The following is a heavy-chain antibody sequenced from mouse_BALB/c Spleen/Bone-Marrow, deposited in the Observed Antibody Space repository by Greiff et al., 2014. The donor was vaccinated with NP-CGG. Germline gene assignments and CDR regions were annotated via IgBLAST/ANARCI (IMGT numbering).Heavy chain of an antibody. Sequence: EVQLVESGGALVQPGGSRKLSCAASGFTFSDYGMAWVRQAPGKGPEWVAFISNLAYSIYYTDTVTGRFTISRENAKNTLYLEMSSLRSGDTAMYYCARETTRGAMDYWGQGTSVTVSS. V-gene: IGHV5-15*02. CDR3: ARETTRGAMDY. CDR2: ISNLAYSI. D-gene: IGHD2-1*01. J-gene: IGHJ4*01. CDR1: GFTFSDYG.